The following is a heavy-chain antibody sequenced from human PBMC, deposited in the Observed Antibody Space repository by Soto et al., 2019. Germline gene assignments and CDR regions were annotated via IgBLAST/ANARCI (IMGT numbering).Heavy chain of an antibody. V-gene: IGHV3-30*18. CDR3: AKDWGIAVAAX. J-gene: IGHJ4*02. CDR1: GFTFSSTG. CDR2: ISHDGGNK. D-gene: IGHD6-19*01. Sequence: PGGSLRLSCAASGFTFSSTGMHWVRQAPGKGLEWVAVISHDGGNKYYGDSVKGRFTISRDNSKNTLYLQMNSLIADDTAVYYCAKDWGIAVAAXWGQGTLVTVSX.